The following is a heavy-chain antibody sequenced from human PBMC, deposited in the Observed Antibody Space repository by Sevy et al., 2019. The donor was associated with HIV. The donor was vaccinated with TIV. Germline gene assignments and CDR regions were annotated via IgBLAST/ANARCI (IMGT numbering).Heavy chain of an antibody. CDR2: INPNSGDT. Sequence: ASVKVSCRAPGNTFTAYYMHWVRQAPGQGLEWMGWINPNSGDTNYAQKFQDRVTMTTDAFISTAYMELSSLRSDDTAVYYCARGGLFGDAAAYTYWGQGTLVTVSS. V-gene: IGHV1-2*02. J-gene: IGHJ4*02. D-gene: IGHD3-16*01. CDR1: GNTFTAYY. CDR3: ARGGLFGDAAAYTY.